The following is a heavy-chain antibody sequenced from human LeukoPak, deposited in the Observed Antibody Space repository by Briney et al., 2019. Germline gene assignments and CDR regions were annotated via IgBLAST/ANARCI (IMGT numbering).Heavy chain of an antibody. D-gene: IGHD1-26*01. Sequence: SVKVSCKASGGTFSSYAISWVRQAPGQGLEWMGGIIPIFGTANYAQKFQGRVTITTDESTSTAYMELSSLRSEDTAVYYCERVEWELQAAFDIWGQGTMVTVSS. V-gene: IGHV1-69*05. CDR2: IIPIFGTA. J-gene: IGHJ3*02. CDR3: ERVEWELQAAFDI. CDR1: GGTFSSYA.